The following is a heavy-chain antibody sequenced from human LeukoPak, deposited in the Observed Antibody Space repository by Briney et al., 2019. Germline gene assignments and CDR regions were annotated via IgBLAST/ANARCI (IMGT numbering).Heavy chain of an antibody. V-gene: IGHV4-59*01. D-gene: IGHD5-24*01. CDR1: GRSISSYH. Sequence: SETLSLTCTVSGRSISSYHWSWLRQPPGKGLEWIGYIYYSGSTNYNPSLQSRVTISVDTSKNQFSLKLSSVTAADTAVYYCARGGLATTNFDYWGQGTLVTVSS. CDR2: IYYSGST. CDR3: ARGGLATTNFDY. J-gene: IGHJ4*02.